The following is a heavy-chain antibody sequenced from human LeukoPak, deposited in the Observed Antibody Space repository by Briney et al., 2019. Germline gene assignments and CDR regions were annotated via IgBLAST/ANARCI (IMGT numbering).Heavy chain of an antibody. D-gene: IGHD3-22*01. Sequence: PGRSLRLSCTASGFTFGDYAMSWVRQAPGKGLEWVGFIRSKAYGGTTVYAASVKGRFTISRDDSKSIAYLQMNSLKTEDTAVYYCTRGFYYDSSGYYYPVGYFDYWGQGTLVTVSS. CDR1: GFTFGDYA. CDR2: IRSKAYGGTT. V-gene: IGHV3-49*04. J-gene: IGHJ4*02. CDR3: TRGFYYDSSGYYYPVGYFDY.